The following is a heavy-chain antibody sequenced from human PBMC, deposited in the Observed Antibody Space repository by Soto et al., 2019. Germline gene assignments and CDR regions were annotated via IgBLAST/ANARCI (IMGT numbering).Heavy chain of an antibody. J-gene: IGHJ6*02. D-gene: IGHD5-12*01. CDR1: GDSVSSNSAA. Sequence: KQSQTLSLTCAISGDSVSSNSAAWNWIRQSPSRGLEWLGRTYYRSKWYNDYAVSVKSRITINPDTSKNQFSLQLNSVTPKDTAVYYCAREERQRARWLQLRDYYYYGMDVWGQGTTVTVSS. V-gene: IGHV6-1*01. CDR3: AREERQRARWLQLRDYYYYGMDV. CDR2: TYYRSKWYN.